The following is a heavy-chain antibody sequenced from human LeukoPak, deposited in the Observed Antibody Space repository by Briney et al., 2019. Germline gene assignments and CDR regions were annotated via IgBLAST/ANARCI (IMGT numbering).Heavy chain of an antibody. V-gene: IGHV3-48*01. CDR3: ARHRDSSGTDY. Sequence: PGGSLRLSCAASGFTFSSYDMNWVRQAPGKGLEWVSYISRLSSTIYSADSVKGRFTISRDNAKNSLFLQMNSLRAEDTAVYYCARHRDSSGTDYWGQGTLLTVSS. CDR1: GFTFSSYD. D-gene: IGHD3-22*01. CDR2: ISRLSSTI. J-gene: IGHJ4*02.